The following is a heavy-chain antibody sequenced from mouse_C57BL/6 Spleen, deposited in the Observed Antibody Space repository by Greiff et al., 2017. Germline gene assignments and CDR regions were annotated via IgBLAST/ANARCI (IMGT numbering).Heavy chain of an antibody. Sequence: EVQLVESGAELVRPGASVKLSCTASGFNIKDDYMHWVKQRPEPGLEWIGWIDPENGDTEYASKFQGKATITADTSSNTAYLQLSSLTSEDTAVYYCTTRNYYGSSYVTYWGQGTLVTVSA. J-gene: IGHJ3*01. V-gene: IGHV14-4*01. D-gene: IGHD1-1*01. CDR3: TTRNYYGSSYVTY. CDR2: IDPENGDT. CDR1: GFNIKDDY.